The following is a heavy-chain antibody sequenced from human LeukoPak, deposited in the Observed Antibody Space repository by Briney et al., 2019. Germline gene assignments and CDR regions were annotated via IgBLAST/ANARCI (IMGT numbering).Heavy chain of an antibody. V-gene: IGHV4-59*01. D-gene: IGHD6-13*01. CDR1: GGSISSYY. J-gene: IGHJ5*02. CDR2: IYYSGST. CDR3: ARVPYSSSQTPIPWFDP. Sequence: PSETLSLTCTVSGGSISSYYWSWIRQPPGKGLEWIGYIYYSGSTNYNPSLKSRVTISVDTSKNQFSLKLSSVTAADTAVYYCARVPYSSSQTPIPWFDPWGQGTLVTVSS.